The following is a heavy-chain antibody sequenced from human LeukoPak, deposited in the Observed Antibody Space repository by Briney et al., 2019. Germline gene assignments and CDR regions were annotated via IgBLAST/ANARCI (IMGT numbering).Heavy chain of an antibody. J-gene: IGHJ4*02. Sequence: GASVKVSCKASGYTFTSYGISWVRQAPGQGLEWMGWISAYNGNTNYAQKLQGRVTMTTDTSTSTAYMELRSLRSDDTAVYYCATRLDILTGYYGDFDYWGQGTVVTVSS. D-gene: IGHD3-9*01. CDR3: ATRLDILTGYYGDFDY. V-gene: IGHV1-18*01. CDR1: GYTFTSYG. CDR2: ISAYNGNT.